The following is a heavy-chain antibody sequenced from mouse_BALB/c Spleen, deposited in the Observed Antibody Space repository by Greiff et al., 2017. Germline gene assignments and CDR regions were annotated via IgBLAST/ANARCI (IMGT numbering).Heavy chain of an antibody. J-gene: IGHJ4*01. D-gene: IGHD4-1*01. CDR2: IDPANGNT. CDR1: GFNIKDTY. CDR3: ARRTGTGDAMDY. V-gene: IGHV14-3*02. Sequence: EVKLMESGAELVKPGASVKLSCTASGFNIKDTYMHWVKQRPEQGLEWIGRIDPANGNTKYDPKFQGKATITADTSSNTAYLQLSSLTSEDTAVYYCARRTGTGDAMDYWGQGTSVTVSS.